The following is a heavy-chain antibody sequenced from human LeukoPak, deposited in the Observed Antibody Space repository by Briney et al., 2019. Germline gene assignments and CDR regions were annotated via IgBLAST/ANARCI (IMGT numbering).Heavy chain of an antibody. J-gene: IGHJ4*02. CDR2: IYYSGNT. CDR3: AREYYYDSRGYYRFDY. CDR1: GGSISSADYY. V-gene: IGHV4-30-4*01. D-gene: IGHD3-22*01. Sequence: SQTLSFTCTVSGGSISSADYYWSWVRQPPGEGLEWIGYIYYSGNTYYNPSLKSRVTISVDTSKNQFSLKLNSVTAADTAVYYCAREYYYDSRGYYRFDYWGQGTLVTVSS.